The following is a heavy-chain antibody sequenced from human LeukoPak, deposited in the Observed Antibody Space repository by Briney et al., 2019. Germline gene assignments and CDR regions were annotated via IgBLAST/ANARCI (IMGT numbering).Heavy chain of an antibody. D-gene: IGHD6-6*01. Sequence: GGSLRLSCAASXXXFSSXXMSWVRXXXXXXXXXXXAXXXXXGSTYYADSVKGRFTISRDNSKNTLYLQMNSLRAEDTAVYYCAKASSSPLTSVFYYYYGMDVWGQGTTVTVSS. CDR1: XXXFSSXX. J-gene: IGHJ6*02. CDR2: XXXXXGST. CDR3: AKASSSPLTSVFYYYYGMDV. V-gene: IGHV3-23*01.